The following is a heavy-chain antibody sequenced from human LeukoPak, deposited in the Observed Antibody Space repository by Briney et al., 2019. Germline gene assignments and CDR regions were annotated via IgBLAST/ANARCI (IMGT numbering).Heavy chain of an antibody. CDR2: IYTSGST. CDR1: GGSISSYY. J-gene: IGHJ5*02. CDR3: ARESWSFGFDP. Sequence: SETLSLTCTVSGGSISSYYWSWIRQPAGKGLEWIGRIYTSGSTNYNPSLKSRVTMSVDTSKSQFSLKLSSVTAADTAVYYCARESWSFGFDPWGQRTLVTVSS. D-gene: IGHD3-10*01. V-gene: IGHV4-4*07.